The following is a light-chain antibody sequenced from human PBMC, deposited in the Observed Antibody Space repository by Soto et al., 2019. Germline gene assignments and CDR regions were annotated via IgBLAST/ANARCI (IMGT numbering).Light chain of an antibody. CDR3: QHLNNYPPFT. V-gene: IGKV1-9*01. CDR1: QDIKTY. Sequence: IQLTQSPSSLSASVGDRVSITCRASQDIKTYLAWYQQKQGKAPKLLISGTFTLQSGVPSRFNGSGSGTDFALTISRLQPEDFATYYCQHLNNYPPFTFGPGTKVDLE. J-gene: IGKJ3*01. CDR2: GTF.